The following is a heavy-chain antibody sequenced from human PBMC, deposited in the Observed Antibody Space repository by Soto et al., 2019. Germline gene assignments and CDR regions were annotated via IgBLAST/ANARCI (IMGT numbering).Heavy chain of an antibody. CDR1: GYTFTSYG. CDR3: AKAIFTYDYLWWSTGRSEH. CDR2: ISAYNGNT. Sequence: QVQLVQSGAEVKKPGASVKVSCKASGYTFTSYGISWVRQAPGQGLEWMGWISAYNGNTNYAQKLQGRVTMTTDTXXSXAXMELGSLRSHDTALFYCAKAIFTYDYLWWSTGRSEHRGQRALVNVSP. D-gene: IGHD3-16*01. J-gene: IGHJ4*02. V-gene: IGHV1-18*01.